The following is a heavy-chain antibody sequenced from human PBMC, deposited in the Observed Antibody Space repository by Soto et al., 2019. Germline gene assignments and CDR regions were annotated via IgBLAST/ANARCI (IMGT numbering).Heavy chain of an antibody. D-gene: IGHD1-26*01. V-gene: IGHV3-66*01. CDR1: GSTVNSNR. CDR3: AKSKELGVSAPDH. Sequence: PGGSLRLSCAASGSTVNSNRMSWVRQAPGKGLEWVSVIYTGDSTYYADSVKDRFTISRDSSKNTLYLQMNSLRVEDTAVYYCAKSKELGVSAPDHWGQGTLVTVSS. J-gene: IGHJ4*02. CDR2: IYTGDST.